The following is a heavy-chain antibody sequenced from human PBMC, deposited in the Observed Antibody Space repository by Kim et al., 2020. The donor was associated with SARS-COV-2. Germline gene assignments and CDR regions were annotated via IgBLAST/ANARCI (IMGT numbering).Heavy chain of an antibody. Sequence: GGSLRLSCAASGFTFSSYAMHWVRQAPGKGLEWVAVISYDGSNKYYADSVKGRFTISRDNSKNTLYLQMNSLRAEDTAVYYCARGIGYCSGGSCYGLDYWGQGTLVTVSS. J-gene: IGHJ4*02. CDR2: ISYDGSNK. CDR1: GFTFSSYA. CDR3: ARGIGYCSGGSCYGLDY. D-gene: IGHD2-15*01. V-gene: IGHV3-30-3*01.